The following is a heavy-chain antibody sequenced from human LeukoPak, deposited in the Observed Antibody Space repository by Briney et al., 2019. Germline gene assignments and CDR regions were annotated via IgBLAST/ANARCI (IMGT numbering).Heavy chain of an antibody. V-gene: IGHV4-61*02. D-gene: IGHD3-3*01. Sequence: PSETLSLTCTVSGGSISSGSYFWSWIRQPAGKGLEWIGRIYTSGSTNYNPSLKSRVTISVDTSKNQLSLKLSSVTAADTAVYYCASPSRQFLEWLVVFDYWGQGTLVTVSS. J-gene: IGHJ4*02. CDR3: ASPSRQFLEWLVVFDY. CDR1: GGSISSGSYF. CDR2: IYTSGST.